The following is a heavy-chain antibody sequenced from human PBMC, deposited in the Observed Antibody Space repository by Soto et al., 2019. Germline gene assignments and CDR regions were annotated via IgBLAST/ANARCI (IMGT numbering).Heavy chain of an antibody. Sequence: SETLSLTCTVSGGSISSYYWSWIRQPQGKELEWIGYIYYSGSTNYNPSLKSRVTISVDTSKNQFSLKLSSVTAADTAVYYCARPVSYSSPDGYYYYYMDVWGKGTTVTVSS. V-gene: IGHV4-59*08. J-gene: IGHJ6*03. D-gene: IGHD6-13*01. CDR3: ARPVSYSSPDGYYYYYMDV. CDR2: IYYSGST. CDR1: GGSISSYY.